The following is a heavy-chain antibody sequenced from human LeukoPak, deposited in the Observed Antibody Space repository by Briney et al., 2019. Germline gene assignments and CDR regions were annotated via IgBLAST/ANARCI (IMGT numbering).Heavy chain of an antibody. CDR1: GGTFSSYA. Sequence: SVKVSCKASGGTFSSYAIGWVRQAPGQGLEWMGGIIPIFGTANYAQKFQGRVTITADKSTSTAYMELSSLRSEDTAVYYCARDRSIEVTVVAAIWFDPWGQGTLVTVSS. D-gene: IGHD2-15*01. V-gene: IGHV1-69*06. CDR3: ARDRSIEVTVVAAIWFDP. CDR2: IIPIFGTA. J-gene: IGHJ5*02.